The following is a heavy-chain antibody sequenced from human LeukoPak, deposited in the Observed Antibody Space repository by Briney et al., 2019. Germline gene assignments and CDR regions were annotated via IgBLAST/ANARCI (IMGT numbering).Heavy chain of an antibody. Sequence: GGSLRLSCAASGFTFSSYAMSWVRQAPGKGLEWVSAISGSGGSTYYADSVKGRFTISRDNSKNTLYLQMNSLRAEDTAVYYCAKAGLYYDSSGYYDEHYFDYWGQGTLVTVFS. D-gene: IGHD3-22*01. CDR1: GFTFSSYA. CDR2: ISGSGGST. J-gene: IGHJ4*02. CDR3: AKAGLYYDSSGYYDEHYFDY. V-gene: IGHV3-23*01.